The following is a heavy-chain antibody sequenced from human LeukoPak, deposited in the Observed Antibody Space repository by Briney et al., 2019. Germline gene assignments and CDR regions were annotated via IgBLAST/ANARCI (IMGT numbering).Heavy chain of an antibody. V-gene: IGHV3-11*01. J-gene: IGHJ4*02. CDR2: ISSSGSTI. CDR3: ARELATIFEDY. CDR1: GFTFSDYY. D-gene: IGHD3-3*01. Sequence: GGSLRLSCAASGFTFSDYYMSWIRQAPGKGLEWASYISSSGSTIYYADSVKGRFTISRDNAKNSLYLQMNSLRAEDTAVYYCARELATIFEDYWGQGTLVTVSS.